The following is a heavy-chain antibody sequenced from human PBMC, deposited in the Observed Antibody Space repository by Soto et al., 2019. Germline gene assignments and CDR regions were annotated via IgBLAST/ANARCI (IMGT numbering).Heavy chain of an antibody. V-gene: IGHV1-18*01. CDR2: ISAYNGNT. Sequence: QVQLVQSGAEVKKPGASVKVSCKASGYTFTSYGISWVRQAPGQGLEWMGWISAYNGNTNYAQKLQGRVTMTTDTSKSTAYLELRSLRSAAPAVYYGARVEIRWFVEPPLSFGMDVWGQGNTVTVSS. J-gene: IGHJ6*02. CDR3: ARVEIRWFVEPPLSFGMDV. CDR1: GYTFTSYG. D-gene: IGHD3-10*01.